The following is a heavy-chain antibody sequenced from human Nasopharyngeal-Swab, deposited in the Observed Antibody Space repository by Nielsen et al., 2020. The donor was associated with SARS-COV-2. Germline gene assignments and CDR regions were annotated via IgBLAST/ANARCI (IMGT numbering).Heavy chain of an antibody. D-gene: IGHD1-7*01. V-gene: IGHV3-33*01. CDR3: ARDIPFAVPGTTPPDAFDI. CDR2: IWYDGSNK. CDR1: GFTFSSYG. Sequence: GGSLRLSCAASGFTFSSYGMHWVRQAPGKGLERVAVIWYDGSNKYYADSVKGRFTISRDNSKNTLYLQMNSLRAEDTAVYYCARDIPFAVPGTTPPDAFDIWGQGTMVTVSS. J-gene: IGHJ3*02.